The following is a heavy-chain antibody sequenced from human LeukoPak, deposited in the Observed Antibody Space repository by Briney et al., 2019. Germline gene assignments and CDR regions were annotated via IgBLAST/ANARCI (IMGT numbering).Heavy chain of an antibody. J-gene: IGHJ6*02. CDR3: ARDYSSSWYPYYGMDV. V-gene: IGHV1-8*01. Sequence: ASVEVSCKASGYTFTSYDINWVRQATGQGLEWMGWMNPNSGNTGYAQKFQGRVTMTRNTSISTAYMELRSLRSDDTAVYYCARDYSSSWYPYYGMDVWGQGTTVTVSS. CDR2: MNPNSGNT. D-gene: IGHD6-13*01. CDR1: GYTFTSYD.